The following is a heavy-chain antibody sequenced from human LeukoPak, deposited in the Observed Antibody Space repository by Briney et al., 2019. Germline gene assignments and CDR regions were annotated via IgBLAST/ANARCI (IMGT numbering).Heavy chain of an antibody. CDR3: AKVGDSSGYYHFDY. CDR2: ISYDGSNK. D-gene: IGHD3-22*01. J-gene: IGHJ4*02. CDR1: GFTFSSYG. Sequence: QAGGSLRLSCAASGFTFSSYGMHWVRQAPGKGLEWVAVISYDGSNKYYADSVTGRFTISRDNSKNTLYLQMNSLRAEDTAVYYCAKVGDSSGYYHFDYWGQGTLVTVSS. V-gene: IGHV3-30*18.